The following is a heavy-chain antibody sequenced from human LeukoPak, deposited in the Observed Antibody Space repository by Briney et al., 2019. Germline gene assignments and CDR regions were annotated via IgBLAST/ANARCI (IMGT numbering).Heavy chain of an antibody. V-gene: IGHV2-70*04. CDR2: IDWDDDK. D-gene: IGHD3-22*01. Sequence: SGPTLVNPTQTLTLTCTFSGFSLSTSGMRVSWIRQPPGKALEWLARIDWDDDKFYSTSLKTRLTISKDTSKNRVVLTMTNMDPVDTATYYCARISSSGYLDYWGQGTLVTVSP. CDR1: GFSLSTSGMR. J-gene: IGHJ4*02. CDR3: ARISSSGYLDY.